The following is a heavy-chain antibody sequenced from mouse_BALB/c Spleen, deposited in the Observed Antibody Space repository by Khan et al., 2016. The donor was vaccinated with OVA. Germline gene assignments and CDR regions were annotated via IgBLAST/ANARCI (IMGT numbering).Heavy chain of an antibody. V-gene: IGHV3-2*02. Sequence: VQLKESGPGLVKPSQSLSLTCTVTGYSITSDYAWNWIRQFPGNKLEWMGYISYSGNTNYNPSLKSRISITRDTSKNQFFLQLNPVTTEDTATYYCARVYGEDFDYWGQGTTLTVSS. D-gene: IGHD2-10*02. CDR3: ARVYGEDFDY. CDR2: ISYSGNT. J-gene: IGHJ2*01. CDR1: GYSITSDYA.